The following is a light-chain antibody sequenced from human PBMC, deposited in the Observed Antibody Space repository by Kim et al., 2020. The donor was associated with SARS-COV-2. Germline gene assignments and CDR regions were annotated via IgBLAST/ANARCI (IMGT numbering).Light chain of an antibody. V-gene: IGKV3-20*01. J-gene: IGKJ1*01. CDR3: QQYGSSPRT. Sequence: STGERATLPRRASQSVSSNDLAWYQQKPGQAPRLLIYGASSRATGIPDRFSGSGSGTDFTLTISRLEPEDFAVYYCQQYGSSPRTFGQGTKVDIK. CDR1: QSVSSND. CDR2: GAS.